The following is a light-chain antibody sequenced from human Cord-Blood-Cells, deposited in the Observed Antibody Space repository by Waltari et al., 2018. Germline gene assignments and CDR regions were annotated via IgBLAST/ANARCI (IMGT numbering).Light chain of an antibody. V-gene: IGKV3-20*01. CDR3: QQYGSSPYT. CDR1: QSVSSSY. Sequence: EIVLTQSPGTLSLSPGERATLSCRASQSVSSSYLAWYQQKPGQAPRILIYGASSRATGIPDRFSGSGSGTDFTLTISRLEPEDFAVYYCQQYGSSPYTFGQVTKLEIK. CDR2: GAS. J-gene: IGKJ2*01.